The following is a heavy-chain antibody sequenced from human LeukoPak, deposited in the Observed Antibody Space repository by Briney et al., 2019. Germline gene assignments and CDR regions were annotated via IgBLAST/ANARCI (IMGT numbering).Heavy chain of an antibody. D-gene: IGHD3-3*01. CDR3: AREDNLMDFWSGYSDY. CDR1: GYTFTSYA. CDR2: ISTYNGRT. J-gene: IGHJ4*02. V-gene: IGHV1-18*01. Sequence: ASVKVSCKASGYTFTSYAISWVRRAPGQGLEWMGWISTYNGRTNCAQKLQGRVTMTTDTSTSTACMELRSLRSDDTAVYYCAREDNLMDFWSGYSDYWGQGTLVTVSS.